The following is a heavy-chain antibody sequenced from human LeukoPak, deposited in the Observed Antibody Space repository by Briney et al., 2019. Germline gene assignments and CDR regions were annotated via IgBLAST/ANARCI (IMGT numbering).Heavy chain of an antibody. J-gene: IGHJ6*03. Sequence: ASVKVSCKASGYTFTNYYIHWVRQAPGQGLECMGIINPSGGSTSYAQKFQGRVTMTRDMSTSTVYMELSSLRSEDTAVYYCARAATLDDSLGPPIPYYYYYYMDVWGKGTTATVSS. CDR2: INPSGGST. V-gene: IGHV1-46*01. CDR3: ARAATLDDSLGPPIPYYYYYYMDV. CDR1: GYTFTNYY. D-gene: IGHD3/OR15-3a*01.